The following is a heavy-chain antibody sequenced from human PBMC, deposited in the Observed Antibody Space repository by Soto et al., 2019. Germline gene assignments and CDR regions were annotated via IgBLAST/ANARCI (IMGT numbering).Heavy chain of an antibody. V-gene: IGHV1-3*01. CDR2: INAGNGNT. D-gene: IGHD3-10*01. CDR1: GYTFTSYA. CDR3: ARVGSAELWFGDYDPYYFAS. Sequence: ASVKVSCKASGYTFTSYAMHWVRQAPGQRLEGMGWINAGNGNTKYSQKFQGRVTITRDTSASTAYMELSSLRSEDTAVYYCARVGSAELWFGDYDPYYFASLCQGTHLTVSS. J-gene: IGHJ4*02.